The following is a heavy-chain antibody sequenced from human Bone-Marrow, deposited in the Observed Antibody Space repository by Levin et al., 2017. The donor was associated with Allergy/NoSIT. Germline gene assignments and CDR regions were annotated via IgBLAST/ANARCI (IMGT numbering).Heavy chain of an antibody. CDR1: GYNFTNYL. CDR2: INPGGGST. J-gene: IGHJ4*02. Sequence: GESLKISCKTSGYNFTNYLVHWVRQAPGQGLEWMAIINPGGGSTSYARRFRGRMLLTRETSTRPVYMQLTSLTSDDTAVYFCARACCADDKCTEPGFWGQGTPLTVSS. V-gene: IGHV1-46*01. D-gene: IGHD3-22*01. CDR3: ARACCADDKCTEPGF.